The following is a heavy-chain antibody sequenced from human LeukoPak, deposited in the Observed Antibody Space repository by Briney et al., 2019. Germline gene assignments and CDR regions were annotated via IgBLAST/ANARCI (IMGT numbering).Heavy chain of an antibody. Sequence: QPGGSLRLSCAASGFTFSNAWMNWVRQAPGKGLEWVGRIKSKTDGGTTDYAAPVKGRFTISRDDSKNTLYLQMNSLKTEDTAVYYCTTDPITYYYDSSGYYWDYWGQGTLVTVSS. J-gene: IGHJ4*02. CDR2: IKSKTDGGTT. CDR1: GFTFSNAW. V-gene: IGHV3-15*07. CDR3: TTDPITYYYDSSGYYWDY. D-gene: IGHD3-22*01.